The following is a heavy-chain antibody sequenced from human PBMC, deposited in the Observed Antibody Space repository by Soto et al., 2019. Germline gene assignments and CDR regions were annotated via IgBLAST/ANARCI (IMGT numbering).Heavy chain of an antibody. J-gene: IGHJ1*01. Sequence: SVKVSCKASGGTFSSYTISWVRQAPGQGLEWMGRIIPILGIANYAQKFQGRVTITADKSTSTAYMELSSLRSEDTAVYYCARDPRIRYDSSGYVYFQHWGQGTLVTVSS. CDR3: ARDPRIRYDSSGYVYFQH. CDR1: GGTFSSYT. D-gene: IGHD3-22*01. V-gene: IGHV1-69*04. CDR2: IIPILGIA.